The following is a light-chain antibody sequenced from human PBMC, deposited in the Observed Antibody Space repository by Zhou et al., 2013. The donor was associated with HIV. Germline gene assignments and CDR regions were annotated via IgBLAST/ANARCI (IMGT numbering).Light chain of an antibody. CDR1: QNIGDY. CDR2: GAS. Sequence: IQMTQSPSSLSASVGDRVSITCRASQNIGDYLNWYQHKPGKAPKLLIYGASSLHSGVPARFSGSGSGTTFTLTITGLQRDDFATYYCQESYSAPRYTFAQGTKVEV. CDR3: QESYSAPRYT. V-gene: IGKV1-39*01. J-gene: IGKJ2*01.